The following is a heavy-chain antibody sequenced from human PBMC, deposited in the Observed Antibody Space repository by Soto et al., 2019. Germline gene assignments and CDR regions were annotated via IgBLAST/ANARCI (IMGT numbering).Heavy chain of an antibody. Sequence: GGSLRLSCAASGFTFSDYAMNWVRRAPGKGLEWVSGISGNAGSTYYADSVKGRFTISRDNPKNTLYLQMKSLRVEDTAVYYCAKRFYRSSSIYYYYAMDVWGRGTTVTVSS. J-gene: IGHJ6*02. CDR2: ISGNAGST. CDR3: AKRFYRSSSIYYYYAMDV. CDR1: GFTFSDYA. V-gene: IGHV3-23*01. D-gene: IGHD6-6*01.